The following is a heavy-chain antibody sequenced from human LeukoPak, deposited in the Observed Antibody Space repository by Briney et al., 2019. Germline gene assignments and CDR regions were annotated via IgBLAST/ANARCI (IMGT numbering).Heavy chain of an antibody. J-gene: IGHJ5*02. D-gene: IGHD2-2*01. CDR2: INHSGST. CDR1: GGSFSGYY. V-gene: IGHV4-34*01. Sequence: SETLSLTCAVYGGSFSGYYWSWLRQPPGKGLEWIGEINHSGSTNYNPSLKSRVTISVDRSKNQFSLKLSSVTAADTAVYYCARELGYCSSTSCYCWFDPWGQGTLVTVSS. CDR3: ARELGYCSSTSCYCWFDP.